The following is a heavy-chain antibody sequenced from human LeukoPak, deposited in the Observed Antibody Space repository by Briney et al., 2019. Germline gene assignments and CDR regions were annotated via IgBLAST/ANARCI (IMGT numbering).Heavy chain of an antibody. CDR3: ARDRTYYYDSSGYSIFY. V-gene: IGHV1-18*01. Sequence: GASVNLSCTASGYTFTSYGNSRVRQAPGPRLERMGCISAYNGNTNYAQKLQGRVTMNTDTSTSTDYMELRSLRSDDTAVYYCARDRTYYYDSSGYSIFYWGQGTLVTVSS. J-gene: IGHJ4*02. D-gene: IGHD3-22*01. CDR1: GYTFTSYG. CDR2: ISAYNGNT.